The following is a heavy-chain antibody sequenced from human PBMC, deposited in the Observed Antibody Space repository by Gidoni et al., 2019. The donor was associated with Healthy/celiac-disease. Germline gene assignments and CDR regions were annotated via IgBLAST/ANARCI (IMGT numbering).Heavy chain of an antibody. Sequence: QVQLQESGPGLVKPSETLSLTCTVSGYSISSGYYWGWIRQPPGKGLEWIGSIYHSGSTYYNPSLKSRVTISVDTSKNQFSLKLSSVTAADTAVYYCARESRQWELLLRGAQFDYWGQGTLVTVSS. V-gene: IGHV4-38-2*02. J-gene: IGHJ4*02. CDR2: IYHSGST. CDR1: GYSISSGYY. D-gene: IGHD1-26*01. CDR3: ARESRQWELLLRGAQFDY.